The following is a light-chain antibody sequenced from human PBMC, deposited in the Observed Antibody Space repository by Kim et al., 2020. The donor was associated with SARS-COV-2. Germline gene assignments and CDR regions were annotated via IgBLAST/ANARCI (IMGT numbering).Light chain of an antibody. CDR2: GAS. V-gene: IGKV3-15*01. Sequence: EIVMTQSPATLSVSLGERATLSCSASQSISSNLAWYQLKPGQAPRLLIYGASARATGIPARFSGSGSGTEFTLTISSLQSEEFAVYYCQQYNNWPLTFGGGTKVDIK. CDR1: QSISSN. CDR3: QQYNNWPLT. J-gene: IGKJ4*02.